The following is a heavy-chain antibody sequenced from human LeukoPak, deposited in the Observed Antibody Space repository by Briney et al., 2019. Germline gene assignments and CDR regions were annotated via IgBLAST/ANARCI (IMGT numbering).Heavy chain of an antibody. J-gene: IGHJ4*02. CDR2: ISAYNGNT. CDR1: GYTFTSYG. V-gene: IGHV1-18*01. CDR3: ARDDTYYYDSSGYRKLDY. Sequence: ASVKVSCKASGYTFTSYGISWVRQAPGQGLEWMGRISAYNGNTNYAQKLQGRVTMTTDTSTSTAYMELRSLRSDDTAVYYCARDDTYYYDSSGYRKLDYWGQGTLVTVSS. D-gene: IGHD3-22*01.